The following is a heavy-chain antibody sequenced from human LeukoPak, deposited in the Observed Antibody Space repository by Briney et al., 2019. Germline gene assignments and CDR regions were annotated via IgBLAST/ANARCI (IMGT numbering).Heavy chain of an antibody. CDR3: AKDKLSAAAAYYFDY. V-gene: IGHV3-23*01. CDR2: ISGSGGST. Sequence: GGSLRLSCAASGFTFSNYAVNWVRQSPGKGLEWVSAISGSGGSTYYADSVKGRFTISRDNSKNTLYLQMNSLRAEDTAVYYCAKDKLSAAAAYYFDYWGQGTLVTVSS. D-gene: IGHD6-13*01. CDR1: GFTFSNYA. J-gene: IGHJ4*02.